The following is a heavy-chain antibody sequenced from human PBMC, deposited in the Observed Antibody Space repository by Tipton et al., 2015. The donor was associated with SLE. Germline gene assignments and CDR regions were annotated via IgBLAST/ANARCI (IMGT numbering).Heavy chain of an antibody. CDR2: IYPGDSDT. Sequence: QLVQSGAEVKKAGESLMISCKGSGYSFNSYWIGWVRQMPGKGLEWMGIIYPGDSDTRYSPSFQGQVTISADKSISTAYLQWSSLKASDTAMYYCARQQWLEGEYFDYWGQGTLVTVSS. CDR1: GYSFNSYW. V-gene: IGHV5-51*01. D-gene: IGHD6-19*01. CDR3: ARQQWLEGEYFDY. J-gene: IGHJ4*02.